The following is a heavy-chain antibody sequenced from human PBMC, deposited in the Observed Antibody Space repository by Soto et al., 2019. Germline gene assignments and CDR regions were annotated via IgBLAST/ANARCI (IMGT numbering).Heavy chain of an antibody. CDR3: ARSPTEYRYGFGYYFDY. J-gene: IGHJ4*02. D-gene: IGHD5-18*01. CDR1: GGTFSSYA. Sequence: QVQLVQSGAEVKKPGSSVKVSCKASGGTFSSYAISWVRQAPGQGLEWMGGIIPIFGTANYAQKFQGRVTITADESTSTAYMELSSLRSEDTAVYYCARSPTEYRYGFGYYFDYWGQGTLVTVSS. CDR2: IIPIFGTA. V-gene: IGHV1-69*01.